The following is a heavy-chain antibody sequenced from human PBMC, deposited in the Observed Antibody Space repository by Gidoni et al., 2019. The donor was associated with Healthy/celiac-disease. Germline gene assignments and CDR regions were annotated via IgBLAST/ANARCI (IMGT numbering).Heavy chain of an antibody. D-gene: IGHD6-19*01. CDR1: GYSISSGYY. V-gene: IGHV4-38-2*01. J-gene: IGHJ5*02. CDR2: IYHSGST. CDR3: ARAGYSSGWFDP. Sequence: QVQLQESGPGLVKPSETLSLPCAVSGYSISSGYYWGWIRQPPGKGLEWIGSIYHSGSTYYNPSLKSRVTISVDTSKNQFSLKLSSVTAADTAVYYCARAGYSSGWFDPWGQGTLVTVSS.